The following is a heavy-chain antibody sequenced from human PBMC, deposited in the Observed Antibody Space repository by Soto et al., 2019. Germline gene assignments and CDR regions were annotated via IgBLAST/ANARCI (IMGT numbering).Heavy chain of an antibody. J-gene: IGHJ6*02. Sequence: PWWSLRLSCSASEFIVSSNYMNWFRQAPGKGLECVSTIYGSGSTYYADSVKGRFTISRDNSKNTLYLQMNSLRAEDTAVYYCAGRVGATNYGMDVWGQGTTVTVSS. CDR2: IYGSGST. V-gene: IGHV3-53*01. D-gene: IGHD1-26*01. CDR3: AGRVGATNYGMDV. CDR1: EFIVSSNY.